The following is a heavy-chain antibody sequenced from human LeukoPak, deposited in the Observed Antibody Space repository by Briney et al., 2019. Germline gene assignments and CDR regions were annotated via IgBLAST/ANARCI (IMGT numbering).Heavy chain of an antibody. D-gene: IGHD2-21*02. V-gene: IGHV4-61*02. CDR1: GGSITSGRYY. J-gene: IGHJ6*03. CDR3: ARGVVTDDYYMDV. CDR2: LYTNDNT. Sequence: SETLSLTCSVSGGSITSGRYYWTWIRQPAGKGLERIGRLYTNDNTNYDPSLERRVSISVDTSKSQFYLQLTSVTAADTAVYFCARGVVTDDYYMDVWGKGITVIVSS.